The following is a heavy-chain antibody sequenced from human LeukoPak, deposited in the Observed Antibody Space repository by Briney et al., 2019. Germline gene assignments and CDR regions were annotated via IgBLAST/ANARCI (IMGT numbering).Heavy chain of an antibody. J-gene: IGHJ5*02. CDR3: AGGDYNWNGFDP. D-gene: IGHD1-20*01. Sequence: GGSLRLSCAASGFTLSSSWMNWVRQAPGKGLVWVANIKQDGSETYYVDSVKGRFTISRDNARNSLYLQMSSLRVEDTAIYYCAGGDYNWNGFDPWGQGTLVTVSS. V-gene: IGHV3-7*01. CDR1: GFTLSSSW. CDR2: IKQDGSET.